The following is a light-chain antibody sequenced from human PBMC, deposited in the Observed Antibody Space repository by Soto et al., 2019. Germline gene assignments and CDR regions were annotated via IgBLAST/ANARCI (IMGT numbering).Light chain of an antibody. Sequence: EVVMTQSPATLSVSPGERATLFCRASRSVTSNLAWYQQKPGQAPRLLIYGASTRATAIPPRFSGGGSGTDFTLTISSLQSEDFAVYYCQQYNNWPITFGQGTRLEIK. CDR3: QQYNNWPIT. V-gene: IGKV3-15*01. J-gene: IGKJ5*01. CDR1: RSVTSN. CDR2: GAS.